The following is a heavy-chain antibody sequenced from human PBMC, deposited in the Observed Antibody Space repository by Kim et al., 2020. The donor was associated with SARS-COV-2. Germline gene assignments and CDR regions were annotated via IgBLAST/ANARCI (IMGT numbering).Heavy chain of an antibody. D-gene: IGHD3-16*01. CDR1: GGSISSYY. Sequence: SETLSLTCTVSGGSISSYYWSWIRQPPGKGLEWIGYIYYSGSTNYNPSLKSRVTISVATSKNQFSLKLSSVTAADTAVYYCARALGRGGRGYYYYYYMDVWGEGTTVTVSS. CDR3: ARALGRGGRGYYYYYYMDV. J-gene: IGHJ6*03. V-gene: IGHV4-59*01. CDR2: IYYSGST.